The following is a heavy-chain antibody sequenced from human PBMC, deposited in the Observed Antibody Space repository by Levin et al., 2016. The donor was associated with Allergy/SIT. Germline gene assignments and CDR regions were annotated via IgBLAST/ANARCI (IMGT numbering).Heavy chain of an antibody. V-gene: IGHV1-2*04. D-gene: IGHD3-16*02. CDR2: INPKSGGT. Sequence: ASVKVSCKASGYTFTGYYIHWVRQAPGQGLEWMGWINPKSGGTHYAQRFQGWVTMTRDTSISTAYMELSRLKSDDTAVYFCARDIGGNTDAFDIWGQGTMVTVSS. CDR3: ARDIGGNTDAFDI. J-gene: IGHJ3*02. CDR1: GYTFTGYY.